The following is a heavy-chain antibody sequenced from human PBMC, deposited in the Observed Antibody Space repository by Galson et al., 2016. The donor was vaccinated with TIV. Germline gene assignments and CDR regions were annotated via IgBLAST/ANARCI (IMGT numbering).Heavy chain of an antibody. Sequence: SLRLSCAASGFTFSTFSITYMSWVRQAPGQGLEWVSLIYSDGTTYYADSVKGRFTISRDNSKNTLYLHLNSLRADDTAGYYCETTTPAIIQLGYYFDSWGQGTLVTVSS. CDR2: IYSDGTT. V-gene: IGHV3-53*01. CDR1: GFTFSTFSITY. D-gene: IGHD6-6*01. J-gene: IGHJ4*02. CDR3: ETTTPAIIQLGYYFDS.